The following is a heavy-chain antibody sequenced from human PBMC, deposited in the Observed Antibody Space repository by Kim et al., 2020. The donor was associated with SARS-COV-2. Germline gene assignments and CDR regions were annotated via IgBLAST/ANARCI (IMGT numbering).Heavy chain of an antibody. CDR2: INHSGST. J-gene: IGHJ4*02. D-gene: IGHD3-10*01. V-gene: IGHV4-34*01. CDR1: GGSFSGYY. CDR3: ARGLSYMDGSGSYMYYFDY. Sequence: SETLSLTCAVYGGSFSGYYWSWIRQPPGKGLEWIGEINHSGSTNYNPSLKSRVTISVDTSKNQFSLKLSSVTAADTAVYYCARGLSYMDGSGSYMYYFDYWGQGTLVTVSS.